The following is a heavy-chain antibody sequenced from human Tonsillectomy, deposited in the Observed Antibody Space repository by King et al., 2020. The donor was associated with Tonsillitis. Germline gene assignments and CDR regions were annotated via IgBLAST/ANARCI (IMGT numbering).Heavy chain of an antibody. V-gene: IGHV4-61*02. CDR3: ASHDGY. CDR1: GGSISSDYYY. CDR2: IYTSGGT. Sequence: VQLQESGPGLVKPSQTLSLTCTVSGGSISSDYYYCTWIRQPAGKGLEWIGRIYTSGGTNYNPSLKSRVTMSVDTSKNQFSLKLSPVTAADTAVYYCASHDGYWGQGTLVTVSS. D-gene: IGHD1-1*01. J-gene: IGHJ4*02.